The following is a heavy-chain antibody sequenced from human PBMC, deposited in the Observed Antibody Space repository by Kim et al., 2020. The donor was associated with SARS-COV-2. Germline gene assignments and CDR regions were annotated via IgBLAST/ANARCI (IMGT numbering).Heavy chain of an antibody. D-gene: IGHD3-3*01. Sequence: SETLSLTCTVSGGSISSGDYYWSWIRQPPGKGLEWIGYIYYSGSTYYNPSLKSRVTISVDTSKNQFSLKLSSVTAADTAVYYCARARATSITIFGVVIVHNFDYWGQEHWSPSPQ. V-gene: IGHV4-30-4*01. CDR1: GGSISSGDYY. CDR2: IYYSGST. J-gene: IGHJ4*01. CDR3: ARARATSITIFGVVIVHNFDY.